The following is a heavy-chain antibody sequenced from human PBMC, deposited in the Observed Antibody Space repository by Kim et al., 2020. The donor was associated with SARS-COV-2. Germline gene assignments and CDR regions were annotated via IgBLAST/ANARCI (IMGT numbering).Heavy chain of an antibody. CDR3: ARGGGGYDY. D-gene: IGHD5-12*01. J-gene: IGHJ4*02. CDR1: GFTFSSYW. V-gene: IGHV3-74*01. CDR2: ISSDGTTT. Sequence: GGSLRLSCAASGFTFSSYWMHWVRQAPGKGLVWVSHISSDGTTTNYADSVKGRFTISRDNAQNTLYLLMNSLRAEDTAVYYCARGGGGYDYCAQGTLVT.